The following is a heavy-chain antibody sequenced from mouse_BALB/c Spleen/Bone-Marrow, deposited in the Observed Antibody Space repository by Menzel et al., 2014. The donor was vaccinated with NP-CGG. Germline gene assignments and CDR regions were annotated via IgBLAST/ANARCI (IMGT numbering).Heavy chain of an antibody. J-gene: IGHJ2*01. V-gene: IGHV4-1*02. D-gene: IGHD1-1*01. Sequence: EVQLQQSGGGLVQPGGSLKLSCAASGFDFSRYWMSWVRQAPGKGLEWIGEINPSSRTINYTPSLKDKFIISRDNAKNTLDLQMSKVRSEDTALYYCARCGYYGFLEYWGQGTTLTVSS. CDR2: INPSSRTI. CDR1: GFDFSRYW. CDR3: ARCGYYGFLEY.